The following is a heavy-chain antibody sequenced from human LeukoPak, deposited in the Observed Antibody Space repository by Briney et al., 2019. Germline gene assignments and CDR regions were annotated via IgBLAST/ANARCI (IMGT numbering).Heavy chain of an antibody. D-gene: IGHD3-3*01. V-gene: IGHV3-21*01. CDR3: ARARITIFGVVTTDAFDI. J-gene: IGHJ3*02. Sequence: GGSLRLSCAASGFTFSSYSMNWVRQAPGKGLEWVSSISSSSSYIYYADSVKGRFTISRDNAKNSLYLQMNSLRAEDTAVYYCARARITIFGVVTTDAFDIRGQGTMVTVSS. CDR2: ISSSSSYI. CDR1: GFTFSSYS.